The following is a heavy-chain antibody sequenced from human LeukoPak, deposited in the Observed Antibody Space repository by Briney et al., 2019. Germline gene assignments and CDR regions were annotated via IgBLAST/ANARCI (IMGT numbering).Heavy chain of an antibody. CDR2: IWYDGSNK. CDR3: ARDVTVTTRSWFDP. J-gene: IGHJ5*02. D-gene: IGHD4-17*01. CDR1: GFTFSSYG. V-gene: IGHV3-33*01. Sequence: PGGSLRLSCAASGFTFSSYGMHWVRQAPGKGLEWVAVIWYDGSNKYYADSVKGRFTISRDNSKNTLYLQMNSLRAEDTAVYYCARDVTVTTRSWFDPWGQGTLVTVSS.